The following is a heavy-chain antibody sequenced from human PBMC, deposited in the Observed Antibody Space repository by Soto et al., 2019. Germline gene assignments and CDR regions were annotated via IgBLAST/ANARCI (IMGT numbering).Heavy chain of an antibody. J-gene: IGHJ5*02. D-gene: IGHD3-10*02. V-gene: IGHV4-30-2*01. CDR3: ARERYRPYVGXFPP. CDR2: TYHSGNP. CDR1: GDTMRTCCYP. Sequence: SQARSVSCDGSGDTMRTCCYPFAWIRQAPGKALEWIGHTYHSGNPYYNPSLKSRVFISVDRSKNQSFLKVRSVTAADTAVYYCARERYRPYVGXFPPSAQGILVTVS.